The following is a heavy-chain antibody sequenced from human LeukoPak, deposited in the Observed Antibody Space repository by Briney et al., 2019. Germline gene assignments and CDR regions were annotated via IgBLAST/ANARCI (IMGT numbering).Heavy chain of an antibody. Sequence: GGSLRLSCAASGFTFSSYWMSWVRQAPGKGLEWVASIKQDGSEKYSVDSVKGRFTISRDNAKNSLYLQMNSLRAEDTALYYCARAPGEGWFDPWGQGTLVTVSS. CDR2: IKQDGSEK. V-gene: IGHV3-7*01. J-gene: IGHJ5*02. CDR3: ARAPGEGWFDP. CDR1: GFTFSSYW. D-gene: IGHD4-17*01.